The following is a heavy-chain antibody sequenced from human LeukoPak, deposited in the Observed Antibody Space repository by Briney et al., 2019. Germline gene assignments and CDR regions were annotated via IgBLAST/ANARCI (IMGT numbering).Heavy chain of an antibody. Sequence: PSETLSLTCTVSGGSISSSSYYWGWIRQPPGKGLEWIGSIYYSGGTYYNPSLKSRVTISVDTSKNQFSLKLSSVTAADTAVYYCAKNVLLWFGELSTNNWFDPWGQGTLVTVSS. CDR2: IYYSGGT. CDR1: GGSISSSSYY. V-gene: IGHV4-39*01. J-gene: IGHJ5*02. CDR3: AKNVLLWFGELSTNNWFDP. D-gene: IGHD3-10*01.